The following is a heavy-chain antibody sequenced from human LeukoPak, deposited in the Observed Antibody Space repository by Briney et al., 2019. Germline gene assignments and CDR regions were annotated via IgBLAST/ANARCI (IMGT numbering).Heavy chain of an antibody. D-gene: IGHD4/OR15-4a*01. J-gene: IGHJ4*02. V-gene: IGHV4-59*01. CDR2: IYYSGST. Sequence: PSETLSLTCAVSGGSISTYYWSWIRQPPEKGLEWIGYIYYSGSTNYNPSLKSRVTISVDTSKNQFSLKLSSLTAADTAVYYCARSANLFDYWGQGTLVTVSS. CDR1: GGSISTYY. CDR3: ARSANLFDY.